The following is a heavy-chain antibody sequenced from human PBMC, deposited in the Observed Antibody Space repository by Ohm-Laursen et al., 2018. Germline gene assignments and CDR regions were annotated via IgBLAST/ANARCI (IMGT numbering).Heavy chain of an antibody. CDR1: GFSFSRNA. CDR2: ISPIGDYI. D-gene: IGHD1-26*01. V-gene: IGHV3-21*01. CDR3: VRDGKWELLQGGFDY. Sequence: SLRLSCAASGFSFSRNAMTWVRQAPGKGLEWVSSISPIGDYIYYGGPVKGRFTISRDNAKNSLYLQMNSLRAEDSAVYYCVRDGKWELLQGGFDYWGQGTLVTVSS. J-gene: IGHJ4*02.